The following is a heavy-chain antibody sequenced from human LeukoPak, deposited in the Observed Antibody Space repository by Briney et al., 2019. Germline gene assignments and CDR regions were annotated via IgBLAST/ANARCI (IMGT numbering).Heavy chain of an antibody. Sequence: PGGSLRLSCAASGFTVSSSYMTWVRQAPGKGREWVSVIRSGGSTVYADSVKGRFTISRDNPKNTLYLQLNSLRAEDTAVYYCAREGSGRTAYNDGLDVWGQGTMVTVSS. J-gene: IGHJ3*01. D-gene: IGHD3-10*01. CDR1: GFTVSSSY. CDR3: AREGSGRTAYNDGLDV. CDR2: IRSGGST. V-gene: IGHV3-53*01.